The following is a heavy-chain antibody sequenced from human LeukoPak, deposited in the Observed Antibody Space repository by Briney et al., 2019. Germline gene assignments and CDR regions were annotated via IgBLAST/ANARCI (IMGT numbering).Heavy chain of an antibody. CDR3: ARDGDWVGGTIDY. J-gene: IGHJ4*02. CDR1: GFTFSSFW. V-gene: IGHV3-74*01. CDR2: IKSDGSGP. Sequence: HPGGSLRLSCAASGFTFSSFWMQWVGQAPGKGLVWVSRIKSDGSGPTYADSVQGRFTISRDNAKNTLYLQMNSLRAEDPAVYYCARDGDWVGGTIDYWGQGTLVTVSS. D-gene: IGHD1-26*01.